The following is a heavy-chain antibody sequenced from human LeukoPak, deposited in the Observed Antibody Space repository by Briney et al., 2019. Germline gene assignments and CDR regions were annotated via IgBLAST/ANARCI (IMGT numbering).Heavy chain of an antibody. CDR2: INEDGSIT. Sequence: PGGSLRLSCAVSGFTFRTYWMHWVRQVPGEGLVWVSRINEDGSITNYADSVKGRVSISRDNAKNTLYLQMNSLRVEDTAVYYCARGRPHGNDYWGQGTLVTVSS. D-gene: IGHD4-23*01. CDR1: GFTFRTYW. V-gene: IGHV3-74*01. J-gene: IGHJ4*02. CDR3: ARGRPHGNDY.